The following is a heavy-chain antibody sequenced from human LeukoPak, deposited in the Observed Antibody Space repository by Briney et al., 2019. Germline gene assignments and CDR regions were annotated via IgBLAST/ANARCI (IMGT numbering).Heavy chain of an antibody. J-gene: IGHJ4*02. CDR1: GGTFSSYA. Sequence: SVKVSCKASGGTFSSYAISWVRQAPGQGLEWMGGIIPIFGTANYAQKFQGRVTITADESTSTAYMELSSLRSEDTAVYYCPRDGGGEQQLEGFDYWGQGTLVTVSS. D-gene: IGHD6-13*01. V-gene: IGHV1-69*13. CDR3: PRDGGGEQQLEGFDY. CDR2: IIPIFGTA.